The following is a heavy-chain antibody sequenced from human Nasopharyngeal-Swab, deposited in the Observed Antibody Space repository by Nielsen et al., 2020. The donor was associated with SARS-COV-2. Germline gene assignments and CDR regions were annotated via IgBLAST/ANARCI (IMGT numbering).Heavy chain of an antibody. J-gene: IGHJ4*02. D-gene: IGHD3-22*01. V-gene: IGHV3-23*01. CDR2: ISGGDDTT. CDR3: AKAQLYYDSSGYRD. Sequence: GESLKISCAASGFTLSNYAMNWVRLAPGKGLEWVSAISGGDDTTYYADSVKGRFTISRDASKNTLFLQMNSLRTEDTAVYYCAKAQLYYDSSGYRDWGQGTLVTVSS. CDR1: GFTLSNYA.